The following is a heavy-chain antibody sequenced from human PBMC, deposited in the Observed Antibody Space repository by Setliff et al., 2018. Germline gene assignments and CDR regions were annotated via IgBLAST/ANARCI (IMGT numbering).Heavy chain of an antibody. Sequence: NPSETLSLTCTVSGGSVNSGYDNWNWLRQPAGKGLEWIGHINRRGSTNFSPSLKSRVTISPDTSKNQFSLNLTSVTAADTAVYYCARASSGWYSAYYYYMDVWGKGTTVTVSS. CDR3: ARASSGWYSAYYYYMDV. D-gene: IGHD6-19*01. CDR1: GGSVNSGYDN. CDR2: INRRGST. J-gene: IGHJ6*03. V-gene: IGHV4-61*09.